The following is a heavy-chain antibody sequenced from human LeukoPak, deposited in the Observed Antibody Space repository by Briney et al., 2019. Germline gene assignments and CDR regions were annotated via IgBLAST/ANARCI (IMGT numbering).Heavy chain of an antibody. CDR1: GFTFGRHA. CDR3: AKDVGTSGNYSPSDY. V-gene: IGHV3-23*01. J-gene: IGHJ4*02. CDR2: IRISGEST. D-gene: IGHD3-10*01. Sequence: PGGSLRLSCAASGFTFGRHAMNWVRQAPGKGLEWVSAIRISGESTYYADSVKGRFTISRDNSKNTLYLQMDSLRAEDTAVYYCAKDVGTSGNYSPSDYWGQGTLVTVSS.